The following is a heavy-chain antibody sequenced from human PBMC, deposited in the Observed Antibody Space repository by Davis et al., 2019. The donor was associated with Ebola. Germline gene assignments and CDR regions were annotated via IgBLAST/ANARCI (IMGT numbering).Heavy chain of an antibody. CDR1: GYTFTSYA. Sequence: AASVKVSCKASGYTFTSYAMHWVRQAPGQRLEWMGWINAGNGNTKYSQKFQGRVTITRDTAATTAYMELSSLTFEDTAVYYCARGVTGYTDWLDPWGQGTLVTVSS. CDR2: INAGNGNT. D-gene: IGHD5-12*01. V-gene: IGHV1-3*01. CDR3: ARGVTGYTDWLDP. J-gene: IGHJ5*02.